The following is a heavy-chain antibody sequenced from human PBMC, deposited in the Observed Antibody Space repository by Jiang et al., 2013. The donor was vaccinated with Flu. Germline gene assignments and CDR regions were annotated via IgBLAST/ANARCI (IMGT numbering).Heavy chain of an antibody. CDR1: GFTVSSNY. CDR3: ARGRCISTSCWYWFDP. CDR2: IYSGGTT. J-gene: IGHJ5*02. V-gene: IGHV3-53*01. Sequence: VQLLESGGGLIQPGGSLRLSCAASGFTVSSNYMNWVRQTPGKGLEWVSVIYSGGTTYYADSVKGRFTISRDNSKNTLYLQMNSLRAEDTAMYYCARGRCISTSCWYWFDPWGQGTLVTVSS. D-gene: IGHD2-2*01.